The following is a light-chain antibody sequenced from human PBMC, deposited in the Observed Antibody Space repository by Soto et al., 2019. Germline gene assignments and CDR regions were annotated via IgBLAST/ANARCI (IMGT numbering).Light chain of an antibody. CDR1: QSISSW. J-gene: IGKJ2*01. V-gene: IGKV1-5*01. CDR3: QQYNSYSST. Sequence: DIQMTQSPSTLSASVGDRVTITCRASQSISSWVAWYQQKPGKAPKLLIYDASSLESGVPSRFSGSGSGTECALTISSLQPDDFASYYCQQYNSYSSTFGQGNKLEI. CDR2: DAS.